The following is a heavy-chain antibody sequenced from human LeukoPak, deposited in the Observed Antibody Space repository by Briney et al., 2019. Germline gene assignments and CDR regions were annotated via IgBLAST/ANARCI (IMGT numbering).Heavy chain of an antibody. Sequence: PGGSLRLSCAGSGFTFNNYAMSWVRQAPGKGLEWLSGISGGGVNTYYADPVKGRFTISRDNSENTLYLQMNSLRAEDTAVYYCAKGDPYSSNWLSMDVWGKGTTVTVSS. D-gene: IGHD6-13*01. CDR3: AKGDPYSSNWLSMDV. J-gene: IGHJ6*03. V-gene: IGHV3-23*01. CDR1: GFTFNNYA. CDR2: ISGGGVNT.